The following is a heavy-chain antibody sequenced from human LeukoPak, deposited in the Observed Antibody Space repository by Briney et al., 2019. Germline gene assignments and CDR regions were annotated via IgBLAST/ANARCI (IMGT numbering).Heavy chain of an antibody. Sequence: SETLSLTCAAYGGSFSGYYWSWIRQSPGKGLEWIGEINHSGSTNYNPSLKSRVTISVDTSKNQFSLKLSSVTAADTAVYYCARGLSIAAAGTGNAFDVWGQGTMVTVSS. J-gene: IGHJ3*01. CDR3: ARGLSIAAAGTGNAFDV. V-gene: IGHV4-34*01. D-gene: IGHD6-13*01. CDR2: INHSGST. CDR1: GGSFSGYY.